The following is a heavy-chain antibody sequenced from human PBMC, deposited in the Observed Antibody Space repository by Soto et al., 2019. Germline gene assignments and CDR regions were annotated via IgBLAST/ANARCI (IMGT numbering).Heavy chain of an antibody. V-gene: IGHV4-38-2*01. D-gene: IGHD4-17*01. CDR1: GFSISSGFY. J-gene: IGHJ6*02. CDR3: ARAFYGDSAAYYSGMDV. Sequence: SETLSLTCAVSGFSISSGFYWGWIRQPPGKGLEWIGNIYRSGSTYYNPSLKSRVTISVDTSKNQFSLKLSSVTAADTAVYYCARAFYGDSAAYYSGMDVWGQGTTVTVSS. CDR2: IYRSGST.